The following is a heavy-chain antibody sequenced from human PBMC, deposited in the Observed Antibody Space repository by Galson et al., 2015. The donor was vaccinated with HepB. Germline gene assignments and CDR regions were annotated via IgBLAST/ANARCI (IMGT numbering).Heavy chain of an antibody. CDR2: IDPSNSYS. J-gene: IGHJ5*01. Sequence: QSGAEVKKPGESLRIPCEASGYKFSSYSITWVRQMPEKGLEWMGRIDPSNSYSNSSPSFQGHVTMSVDKSTNTAFLYWSSLKASDTATYYCARQGSGWYSGGNWFDSWGQGTQVTVSS. D-gene: IGHD6-19*01. CDR1: GYKFSSYS. CDR3: ARQGSGWYSGGNWFDS. V-gene: IGHV5-10-1*01.